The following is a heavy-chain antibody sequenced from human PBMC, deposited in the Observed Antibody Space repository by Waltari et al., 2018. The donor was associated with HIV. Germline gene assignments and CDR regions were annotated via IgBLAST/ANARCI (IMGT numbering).Heavy chain of an antibody. CDR1: GFTFSSYA. V-gene: IGHV3-23*01. CDR3: AKGAFDMVVVSALDS. J-gene: IGHJ5*01. CDR2: ISGSGSTT. Sequence: EVQLLESGGGLVQPGGSLRLSCAASGFTFSSYAMSWVRQAPGKGLQWVSIISGSGSTTYSAYSVKGRVTISRDNSENTLYLQINSLRAEDTAVYYCAKGAFDMVVVSALDSWGHGTLVTVSS. D-gene: IGHD2-21*01.